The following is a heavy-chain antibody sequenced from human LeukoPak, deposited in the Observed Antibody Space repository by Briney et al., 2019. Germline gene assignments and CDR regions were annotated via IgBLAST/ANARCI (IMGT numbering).Heavy chain of an antibody. J-gene: IGHJ4*02. D-gene: IGHD1-1*01. CDR1: GFTFSSYG. V-gene: IGHV3-30*18. CDR2: ISYDGSNK. Sequence: GGSRRLSCAASGFTFSSYGMHWVRQAPGKGLEWVAVISYDGSNKYYADSVKGRFTISRDNSKNTLYLQMNSLRAEDTAVYYCAKSGGSPFDYWGQGTLVTVSS. CDR3: AKSGGSPFDY.